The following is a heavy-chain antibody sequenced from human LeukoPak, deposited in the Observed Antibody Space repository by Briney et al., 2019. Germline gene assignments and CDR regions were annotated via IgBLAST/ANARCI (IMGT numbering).Heavy chain of an antibody. J-gene: IGHJ4*02. D-gene: IGHD3-22*01. CDR2: IYYSGST. CDR1: GGSIRSLY. CDR3: AKNKLIGYYSDPALATHDY. V-gene: IGHV4-59*11. Sequence: SETLSLTCTVSGGSIRSLYWSWIRQSPGKGLEWIGYIYYSGSTNYNPSLKSRVTISVDTSKNQFSLKVTSVTAADTAVYYCAKNKLIGYYSDPALATHDYWGQGTLVTVSS.